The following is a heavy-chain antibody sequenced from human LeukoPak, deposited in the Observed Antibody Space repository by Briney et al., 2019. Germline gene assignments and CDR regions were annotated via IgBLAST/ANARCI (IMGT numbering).Heavy chain of an antibody. CDR1: GFTFSLYE. Sequence: HPGGSLRLSCAASGFTFSLYEINWVRQAPGKGLEWVSYISSSGSTIYYADSVKGRFTISRDNTKNSLYLQMYSLRAEDTAVYYCARVYQSPSSGSRYYYYYMDVWGKGTTVTVSS. V-gene: IGHV3-48*03. CDR3: ARVYQSPSSGSRYYYYYMDV. CDR2: ISSSGSTI. J-gene: IGHJ6*03. D-gene: IGHD3-10*01.